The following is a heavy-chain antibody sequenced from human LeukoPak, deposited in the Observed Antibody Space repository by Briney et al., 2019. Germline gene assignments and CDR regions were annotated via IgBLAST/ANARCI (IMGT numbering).Heavy chain of an antibody. CDR1: GFTFSSYA. V-gene: IGHV3-30*04. Sequence: GGSLRLSCAASGFTFSSYAMHWVRQAPGKGLEWVAVISYDGSNKYYADSVKGRFTISRDNSKNTLYLQMNSLRAEDTAVYYCARDFYGDYSMCNYWGQGTLVTVSS. J-gene: IGHJ4*02. CDR2: ISYDGSNK. CDR3: ARDFYGDYSMCNY. D-gene: IGHD4-17*01.